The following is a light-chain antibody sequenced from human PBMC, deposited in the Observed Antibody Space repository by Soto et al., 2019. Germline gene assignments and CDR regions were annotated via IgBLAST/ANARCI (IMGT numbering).Light chain of an antibody. CDR1: NSDVGGYNY. CDR3: SSYTSSSTVV. CDR2: DVG. Sequence: QSALTQPASVSGSPGQSITISCTGTNSDVGGYNYVSWYQQHPGKAPKLMIYDVGHRTSGVSNRFSGSKSGNTASLTISGLQAEDEADSYCSSYTSSSTVVFGGGTKLTVL. V-gene: IGLV2-14*01. J-gene: IGLJ2*01.